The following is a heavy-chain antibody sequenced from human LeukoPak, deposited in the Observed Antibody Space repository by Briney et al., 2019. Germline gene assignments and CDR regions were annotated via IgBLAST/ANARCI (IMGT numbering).Heavy chain of an antibody. D-gene: IGHD2-15*01. V-gene: IGHV4-34*01. CDR3: ARGFTKCSGGSCYSDWFDP. CDR2: INHSGGT. J-gene: IGHJ5*02. CDR1: GGSFSGYY. Sequence: SETLSLTCAVYGGSFSGYYWSWIRQPPGKGLEWIGEINHSGGTNYNPSLKSRVTISVDTSKNQFSLKLSSVTAADTAVYYCARGFTKCSGGSCYSDWFDPWGQGTLVTVSS.